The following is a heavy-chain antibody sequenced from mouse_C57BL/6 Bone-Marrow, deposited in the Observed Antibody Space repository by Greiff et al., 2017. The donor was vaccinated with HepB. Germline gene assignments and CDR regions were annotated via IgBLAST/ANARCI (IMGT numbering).Heavy chain of an antibody. CDR1: GYTFTEYT. V-gene: IGHV1-62-2*01. Sequence: VKLVESGAELVKPGASVKLSCKASGYTFTEYTIHWVKQRSGQGLEWIGWFYPGSGSIKYNQKFKGKAILTADKSSSTAYMELRSLTSEDSAVYYCTRRDYYSNPWFAYWGQGTLVTVSA. J-gene: IGHJ3*01. D-gene: IGHD2-5*01. CDR3: TRRDYYSNPWFAY. CDR2: FYPGSGSI.